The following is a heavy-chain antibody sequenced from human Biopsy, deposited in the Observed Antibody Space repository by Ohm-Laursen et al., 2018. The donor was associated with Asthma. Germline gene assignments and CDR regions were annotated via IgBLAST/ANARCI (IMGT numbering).Heavy chain of an antibody. CDR3: ARDMNRDGWYFDY. CDR2: ISSSSSTI. Sequence: GSLRLSCAAFGFTFGDYCMSWVRQVPGQGLEWVSYISSSSSTIYYADSVKGRFTISGDNSKNTLYLQMNSLRGDDTAVYYCARDMNRDGWYFDYWGQGTLVTVSS. J-gene: IGHJ4*02. D-gene: IGHD5-24*01. V-gene: IGHV3-48*01. CDR1: GFTFGDYC.